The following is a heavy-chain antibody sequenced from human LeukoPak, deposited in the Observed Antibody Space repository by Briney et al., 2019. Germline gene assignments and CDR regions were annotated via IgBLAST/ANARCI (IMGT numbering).Heavy chain of an antibody. CDR3: AKGLAEMGTIIDY. V-gene: IGHV3-23*01. J-gene: IGHJ4*02. CDR1: GFTFSSYG. Sequence: GGSLRLSCAASGFTFSSYGMSWVRQAPGKGLEWVSGISGSGGSTYYADSVKGRFTISRDNSKNTLYLQMNSLRGEDTAVYYCAKGLAEMGTIIDYWGQGTLVTVSS. D-gene: IGHD5-24*01. CDR2: ISGSGGST.